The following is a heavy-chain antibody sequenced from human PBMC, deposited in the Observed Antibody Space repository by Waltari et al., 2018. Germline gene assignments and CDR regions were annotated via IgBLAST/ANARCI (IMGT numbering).Heavy chain of an antibody. D-gene: IGHD2-21*01. CDR1: GYSISSGYY. V-gene: IGHV4-38-2*01. CDR3: ARPSAPYCGGDCYYPC. J-gene: IGHJ4*02. CDR2: IYHSGST. Sequence: QVQLQESGPGLVKPSETLSLTCAVSGYSISSGYYWGWIRQPPGKGLEWIGSIYHSGSTYYNPSLKSRVTISVDTSKNQFSLKLSSVTAADTAVYYCARPSAPYCGGDCYYPCWGQGTLVTVSS.